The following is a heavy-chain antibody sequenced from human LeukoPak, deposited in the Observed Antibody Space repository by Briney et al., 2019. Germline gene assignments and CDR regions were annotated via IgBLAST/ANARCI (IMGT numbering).Heavy chain of an antibody. D-gene: IGHD3-10*01. V-gene: IGHV4-39*01. CDR2: IYYGRSA. J-gene: IGHJ3*01. CDR1: GVSISSQTYY. CDR3: AGTIWSGDLLCF. Sequence: SETLSLTCTVSGVSISSQTYYWTWIRQPPGKGLEWIGSIYYGRSAYYNPSLKNRVTISVDTSKNQLSLKMNSVTAADTAIYYCAGTIWSGDLLCFWGQGTMVTVSS.